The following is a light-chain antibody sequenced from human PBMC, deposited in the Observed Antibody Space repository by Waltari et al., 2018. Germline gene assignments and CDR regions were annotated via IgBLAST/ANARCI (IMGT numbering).Light chain of an antibody. J-gene: IGLJ2*01. CDR1: TLAKTY. CDR3: QSTDSSDSLFL. CDR2: KDS. Sequence: SHDLTQPHSVSVSPGQTARISCSGDTLAKTYVSWYQQRPGQAPVMLIYKDSVRPSEIPERFSASSSGTTATLTITGVQAEDEADYYCQSTDSSDSLFLFGGGTKLTFV. V-gene: IGLV3-25*03.